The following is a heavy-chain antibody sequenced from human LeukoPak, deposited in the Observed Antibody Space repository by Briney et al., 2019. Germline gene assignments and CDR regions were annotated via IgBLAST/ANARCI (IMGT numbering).Heavy chain of an antibody. V-gene: IGHV3-30*09. D-gene: IGHD6-13*01. J-gene: IGHJ4*02. CDR3: ARDSPHSSNDFHY. Sequence: TGGSLRLSCAASGFSFSTYAIHWVRQAPGKGLEWVAFISYDGSIRYHGDSVKGRFAISRDYSKNTLYLEMNSLRAEDTAVYYCARDSPHSSNDFHYWGQGTLVTVSS. CDR1: GFSFSTYA. CDR2: ISYDGSIR.